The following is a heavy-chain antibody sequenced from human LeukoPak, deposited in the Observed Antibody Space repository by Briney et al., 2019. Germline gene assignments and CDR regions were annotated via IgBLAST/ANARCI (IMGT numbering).Heavy chain of an antibody. Sequence: ASVKVSCKASGYTFTGYYFHWVRQAPGQGLEWMGWINPNSGGTNYAQKFQGRVTMTRDTSISTAYMELSRLRSDDTAVYYCAGYSGSYLVLGTFDIWGQETMVTVSS. CDR2: INPNSGGT. J-gene: IGHJ3*02. CDR3: AGYSGSYLVLGTFDI. D-gene: IGHD1-26*01. V-gene: IGHV1-2*02. CDR1: GYTFTGYY.